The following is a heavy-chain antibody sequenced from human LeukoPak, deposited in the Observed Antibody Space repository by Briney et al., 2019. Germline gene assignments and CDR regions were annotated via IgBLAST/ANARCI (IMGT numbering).Heavy chain of an antibody. CDR2: ISYDGSNK. Sequence: GGSLRLSCAASGFTFSSYAMHWVRQAPGKGLEWVAVISYDGSNKYYADSVKGRFTISRDNSKNTLYLQMNSLRAEDTAVYYCARWGSPNPCWGQGTLVTVSS. V-gene: IGHV3-30-3*01. CDR1: GFTFSSYA. D-gene: IGHD3-16*01. CDR3: ARWGSPNPC. J-gene: IGHJ4*02.